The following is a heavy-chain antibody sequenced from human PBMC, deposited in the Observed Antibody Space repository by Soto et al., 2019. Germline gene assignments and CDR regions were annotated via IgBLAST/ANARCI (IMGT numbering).Heavy chain of an antibody. D-gene: IGHD2-8*01. V-gene: IGHV3-33*04. Sequence: QVQLVESGGDVVQPGRSLRLSCAASGFTFNKYGMHWVRQAPGKGLEWLAVIVKDGSNQQYGDSAKGRFTISRDNSKNTVYLQINSLRVEDTAVDYCVRDDDRPDNGLDLWGQGTMVTVSS. J-gene: IGHJ3*01. CDR2: IVKDGSNQ. CDR1: GFTFNKYG. CDR3: VRDDDRPDNGLDL.